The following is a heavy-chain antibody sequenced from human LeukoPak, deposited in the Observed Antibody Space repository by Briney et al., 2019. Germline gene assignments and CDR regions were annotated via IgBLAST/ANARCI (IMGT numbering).Heavy chain of an antibody. J-gene: IGHJ4*02. CDR3: AIDGPSYNILTGFRRTSAYYFDY. Sequence: GGSLRLSCAASGFTFSSYGMHWVRQAPGKGLEWVAVISYDGSNKYYADSVKGRFTISRDNSKNTLFLQMHSLRVDDTAVYYCAIDGPSYNILTGFRRTSAYYFDYWGQGTLVTVSS. CDR1: GFTFSSYG. D-gene: IGHD3-9*01. V-gene: IGHV3-30*03. CDR2: ISYDGSNK.